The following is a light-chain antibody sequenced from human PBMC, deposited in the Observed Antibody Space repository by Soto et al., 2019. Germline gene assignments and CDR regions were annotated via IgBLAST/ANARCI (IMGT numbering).Light chain of an antibody. V-gene: IGKV1-39*01. CDR2: ATS. Sequence: DIQMTQSPSFLSASVGDRVTITCRASQSISTYLTWYQQKPGKAPKLLIYATSNLQSGVPSRFSGSGSGTDITITISRQQPEDLTTYYCQQSYSTWTFGQGTKVEVK. CDR3: QQSYSTWT. J-gene: IGKJ1*01. CDR1: QSISTY.